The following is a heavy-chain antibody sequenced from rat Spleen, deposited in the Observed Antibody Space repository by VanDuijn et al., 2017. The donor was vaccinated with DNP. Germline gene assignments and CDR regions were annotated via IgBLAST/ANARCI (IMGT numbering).Heavy chain of an antibody. Sequence: EVQLVESGGGLVQPGRSMKLSCAASRFTFSNYGMHWIRQAPGKGLEWVASISPGGDKTFYRDSVKGRFTISRDNAKNTQYLQMDSLRSEDTATYYCARGAYWGQGVMVTVSS. V-gene: IGHV5S13*01. CDR3: ARGAY. CDR2: ISPGGDKT. J-gene: IGHJ2*01. CDR1: RFTFSNYG.